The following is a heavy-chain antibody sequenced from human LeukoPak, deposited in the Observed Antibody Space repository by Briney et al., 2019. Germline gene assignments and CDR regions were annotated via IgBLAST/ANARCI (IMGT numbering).Heavy chain of an antibody. CDR1: GYTFTSYG. D-gene: IGHD2-2*03. J-gene: IGHJ4*02. Sequence: GASVKVSCKASGYTFTSYGISWVRQAPGQGLEWMGWISAYNGNTNCAQKLQGRVTMTTDTSTSTAYMELRSLRSDDTAVYYCARVVDIVVVPASFDYWGQGTLATVSS. V-gene: IGHV1-18*01. CDR2: ISAYNGNT. CDR3: ARVVDIVVVPASFDY.